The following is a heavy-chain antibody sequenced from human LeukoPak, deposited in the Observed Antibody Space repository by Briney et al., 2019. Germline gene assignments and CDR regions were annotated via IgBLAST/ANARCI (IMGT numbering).Heavy chain of an antibody. D-gene: IGHD3-10*01. J-gene: IGHJ4*02. CDR3: ARSTYYYYGSGSYDY. CDR2: ISSSGSTI. V-gene: IGHV3-48*03. CDR1: GFTFSSYE. Sequence: GGSLRLSCAASGFTFSSYEMNWVRQAPGKGLEWVSYISSSGSTIYYADSVKGRFTISRDNAKNSLYPQMNSLRAEDTAVYYCARSTYYYYGSGSYDYWGQGTLVTVSS.